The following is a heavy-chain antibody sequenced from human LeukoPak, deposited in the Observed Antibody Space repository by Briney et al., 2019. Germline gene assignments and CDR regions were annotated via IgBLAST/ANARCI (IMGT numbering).Heavy chain of an antibody. CDR3: ARGAYSSGWYYPSVNYCGMDV. D-gene: IGHD6-19*01. Sequence: ASVKVSCKASGYTFTSYDINWVRQATGQGLEWMGWMNPNSGNTGYAQKFQGRVTMTRNTSISTAYMELSSLRSEDTAVYYCARGAYSSGWYYPSVNYCGMDVWGQGTTVTVSS. V-gene: IGHV1-8*01. CDR1: GYTFTSYD. CDR2: MNPNSGNT. J-gene: IGHJ6*02.